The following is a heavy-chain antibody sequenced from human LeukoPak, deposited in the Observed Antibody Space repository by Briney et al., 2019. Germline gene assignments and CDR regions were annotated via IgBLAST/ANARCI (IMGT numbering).Heavy chain of an antibody. Sequence: SETLSLTCTVSGGSISSYYWSWIRQPPGKGLEWIGYIYYSGSTNYNPSLKSRVTISVDTSKNQFSLKLSSVTAADTAVYYCARYSYSSGWVFDYWGQGTLVTVSS. J-gene: IGHJ4*02. CDR3: ARYSYSSGWVFDY. D-gene: IGHD6-19*01. CDR1: GGSISSYY. V-gene: IGHV4-59*01. CDR2: IYYSGST.